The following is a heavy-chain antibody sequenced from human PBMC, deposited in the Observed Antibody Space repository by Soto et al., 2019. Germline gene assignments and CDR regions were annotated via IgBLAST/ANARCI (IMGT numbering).Heavy chain of an antibody. CDR3: AKDLGYCSSTSCSPIWGYYYGMDV. J-gene: IGHJ6*02. D-gene: IGHD2-2*01. CDR2: ISWDGGST. Sequence: GGSLRLSCAASGFTFDDYAMHWVRQAPGKGLEWVSLISWDGGSTYYADSVKGRFTIPRDNSKNSLYLQMNSLRAEDTALYYCAKDLGYCSSTSCSPIWGYYYGMDVWGQGTTVTVSS. V-gene: IGHV3-43D*04. CDR1: GFTFDDYA.